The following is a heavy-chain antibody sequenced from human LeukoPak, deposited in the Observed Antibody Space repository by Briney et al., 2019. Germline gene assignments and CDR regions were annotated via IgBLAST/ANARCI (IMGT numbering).Heavy chain of an antibody. D-gene: IGHD3-16*01. J-gene: IGHJ3*02. V-gene: IGHV4-39*07. Sequence: PSETLSLTCSVSSGSISDSNFYWGWIRQPPGKGLEWIGSIYHSGSTYYNPSLKSRVAISVDTSKNQFSLKLSSVTAADTAVYYCARPVYSAKYLGWGKKDAFDIWGQGTLVTVSS. CDR3: ARPVYSAKYLGWGKKDAFDI. CDR1: SGSISDSNFY. CDR2: IYHSGST.